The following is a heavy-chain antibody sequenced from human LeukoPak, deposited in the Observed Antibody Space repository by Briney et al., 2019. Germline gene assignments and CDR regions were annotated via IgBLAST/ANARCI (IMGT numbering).Heavy chain of an antibody. CDR1: GFTFSSYV. Sequence: PGGSLRLSCAASGFTFSSYVMHWVRQAPGKGLEWVAVISYDGSNKYYADSVKGRFTISRDNSKNTLFLQMNSLRAEDTAVYYCAKDDNYGDYEYYFDYWGQGALVTVSS. J-gene: IGHJ4*02. D-gene: IGHD4-17*01. CDR2: ISYDGSNK. CDR3: AKDDNYGDYEYYFDY. V-gene: IGHV3-30-3*01.